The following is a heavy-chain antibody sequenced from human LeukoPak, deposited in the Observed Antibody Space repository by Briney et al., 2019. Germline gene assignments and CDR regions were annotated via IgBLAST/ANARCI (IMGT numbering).Heavy chain of an antibody. J-gene: IGHJ4*02. Sequence: GASVTVSCKASGYTFTGYYMHWVRQAPGQGLEWMGWINPNSGGTDYAQRFQGRVTMTRDTSISTAFMELSRVRSDDTAVYYCARGPSSGWFLSQFDYWGQGTLVPVSP. CDR2: INPNSGGT. V-gene: IGHV1-2*02. CDR1: GYTFTGYY. D-gene: IGHD6-19*01. CDR3: ARGPSSGWFLSQFDY.